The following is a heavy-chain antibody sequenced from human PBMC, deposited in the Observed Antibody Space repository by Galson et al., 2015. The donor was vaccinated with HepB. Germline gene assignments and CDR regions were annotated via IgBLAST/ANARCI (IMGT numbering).Heavy chain of an antibody. D-gene: IGHD1-26*01. CDR2: TYYRSKWYN. CDR1: GDSVSSNSAA. CDR3: ARDLLSGSYRADAFDI. Sequence: CAISGDSVSSNSAAWNWIRQSPSRGLEWLGRTYYRSKWYNDYAVSVKSRITINPDTSKNQFSLQLNSVTPEDTAVYYCARDLLSGSYRADAFDIWGQGTMVTVSS. J-gene: IGHJ3*02. V-gene: IGHV6-1*01.